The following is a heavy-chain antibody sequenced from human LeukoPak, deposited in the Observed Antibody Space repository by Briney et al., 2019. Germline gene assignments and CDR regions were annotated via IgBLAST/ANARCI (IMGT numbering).Heavy chain of an antibody. Sequence: ASVKVSCKASGYTFISYVINWVRQAPGQGLEWMGWISAYNGNTNSAQKFQGRVTMTTDTSTSTAYMELRSLKSDDTAVYYCARGSAGYCSGGSCYSSRKSDFDIWGQGTMVTVSS. V-gene: IGHV1-18*01. D-gene: IGHD2-15*01. CDR1: GYTFISYV. CDR3: ARGSAGYCSGGSCYSSRKSDFDI. CDR2: ISAYNGNT. J-gene: IGHJ3*02.